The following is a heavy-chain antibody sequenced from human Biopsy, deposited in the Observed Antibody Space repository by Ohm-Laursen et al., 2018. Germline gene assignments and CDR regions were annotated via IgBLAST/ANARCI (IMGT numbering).Heavy chain of an antibody. CDR3: ARSFGVVINFEHNWFDP. J-gene: IGHJ5*02. Sequence: SVKASCNTSAATFSNYAINWLRQAPGQGLEWMGWINPVVGTAKYAQRFQGRVTITADKSTSTADMELSSLRSDDTAVYYCARSFGVVINFEHNWFDPWGQGTLVTVSS. CDR1: AATFSNYA. V-gene: IGHV1-69*06. CDR2: INPVVGTA. D-gene: IGHD3-3*01.